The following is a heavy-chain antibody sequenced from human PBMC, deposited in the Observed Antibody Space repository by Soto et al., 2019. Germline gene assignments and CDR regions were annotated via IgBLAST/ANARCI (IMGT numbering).Heavy chain of an antibody. CDR3: ARVGLLWFGELSYWFDP. CDR1: GYTFTSYG. CDR2: ISAYNGNT. Sequence: QVQLVQSGAEVKKPGASVKVSCKASGYTFTSYGISWVRQAPGQGLEWMGWISAYNGNTNYAQKLQGRVTMTTDTPXSXAYMELRSLRSDDTAVYYCARVGLLWFGELSYWFDPWGQGTLVTVSS. J-gene: IGHJ5*02. V-gene: IGHV1-18*01. D-gene: IGHD3-10*01.